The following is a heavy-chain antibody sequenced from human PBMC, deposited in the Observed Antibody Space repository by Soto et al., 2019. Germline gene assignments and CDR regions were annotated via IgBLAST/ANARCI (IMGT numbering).Heavy chain of an antibody. D-gene: IGHD3-3*01. V-gene: IGHV4-59*12. CDR3: ARGAYDFWSGYYYYYGMDV. Sequence: TSETLSLTCTVSGGSISSYYWSWIRQPPGKGLEWIGYIYYSGSTNYNPSLKSRVTISVDTSKNQFSLKLSSVTAADTAVYYCARGAYDFWSGYYYYYGMDVWGQGTTVTVSS. J-gene: IGHJ6*02. CDR2: IYYSGST. CDR1: GGSISSYY.